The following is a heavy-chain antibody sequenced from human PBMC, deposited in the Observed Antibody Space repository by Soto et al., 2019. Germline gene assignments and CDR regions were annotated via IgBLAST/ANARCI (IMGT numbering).Heavy chain of an antibody. J-gene: IGHJ6*02. CDR3: ARERDGMDV. CDR2: ISSSSSPI. CDR1: GFIFSSYS. Sequence: GGSLRLSCAASGFIFSSYSMNWGRQAPGKGLEWISYISSSSSPIYYADSVKGRFTISRDNAKNSLFLQMNSLRDDDTAYYYCARERDGMDVWGQGTTVTVSS. V-gene: IGHV3-48*02.